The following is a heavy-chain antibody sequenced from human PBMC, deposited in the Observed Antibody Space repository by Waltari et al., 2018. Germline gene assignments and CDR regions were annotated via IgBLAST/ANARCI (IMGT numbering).Heavy chain of an antibody. CDR2: IYYSGST. V-gene: IGHV4-39*07. J-gene: IGHJ4*02. Sequence: QLQLQESGPGLVKPSETLSLTCTVSGGSISSSSYYWGWIRQPPGKGLEWIGSIYYSGSTYYNPSLKSRVTISVDTSKNQFSLKLSSVTAADTAVYYCVSVYGTSPGGSGSYYNPLGYWGQGTLVTVSS. CDR3: VSVYGTSPGGSGSYYNPLGY. CDR1: GGSISSSSYY. D-gene: IGHD3-10*01.